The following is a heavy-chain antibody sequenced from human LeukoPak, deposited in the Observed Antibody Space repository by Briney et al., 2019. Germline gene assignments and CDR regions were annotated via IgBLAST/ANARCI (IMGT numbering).Heavy chain of an antibody. V-gene: IGHV3-74*01. J-gene: IGHJ4*02. Sequence: GGSLRLSCAASGFTFSSYWMYWVRQAPGKGLVWVSGIETDGSSTSYADSVKGRFTISRDNAKNTLYLQMNSLRAEDTAVYYCIRAGSAGGPNWGQGTLVTVSS. CDR3: IRAGSAGGPN. CDR2: IETDGSST. CDR1: GFTFSSYW. D-gene: IGHD3-10*01.